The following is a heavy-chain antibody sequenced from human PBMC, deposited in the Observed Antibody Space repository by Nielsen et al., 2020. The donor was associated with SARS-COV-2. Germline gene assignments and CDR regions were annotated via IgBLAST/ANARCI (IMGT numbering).Heavy chain of an antibody. Sequence: GESLKISCAASGFTFSNYAMSWVRQGPGKGLEWVSAISLSGGSTYYADSVKGRFTISRDNSKNTLYLQMNSLRAEDTAVYYCAKEKYTTSRTLSYFDSWGLGTLVTVSS. D-gene: IGHD2/OR15-2a*01. CDR3: AKEKYTTSRTLSYFDS. V-gene: IGHV3-23*01. CDR1: GFTFSNYA. CDR2: ISLSGGST. J-gene: IGHJ4*02.